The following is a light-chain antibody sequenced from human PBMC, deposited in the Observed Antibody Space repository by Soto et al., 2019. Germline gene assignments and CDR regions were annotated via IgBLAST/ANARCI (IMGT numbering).Light chain of an antibody. Sequence: DIQMTQSPSSLSASVGDRVTITCRASQSINSHLNWYQQKPGKSPKLLIYAASSLEGGVPSRFSGSGSGTDFTLTISSLQPEDFATYCGQHSDSTPYTFGEGTKLEI. V-gene: IGKV1-39*01. CDR2: AAS. CDR1: QSINSH. CDR3: QHSDSTPYT. J-gene: IGKJ2*01.